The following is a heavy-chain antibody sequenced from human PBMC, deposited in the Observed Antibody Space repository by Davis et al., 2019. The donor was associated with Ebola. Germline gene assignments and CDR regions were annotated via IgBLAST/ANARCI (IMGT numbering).Heavy chain of an antibody. CDR3: ARHGRHYYDSSGYPAAGAWYFDL. J-gene: IGHJ2*01. D-gene: IGHD3-22*01. Sequence: SQTLSLTCAVYGGTFRGYYWSWIRQSPGKGLEWIGEINHSGNTKYNPSLKSRVTISVDTSKNQFSLKLSSVTAADTAVYYCARHGRHYYDSSGYPAAGAWYFDLLGRGTLVTVSS. CDR2: INHSGNT. CDR1: GGTFRGYY. V-gene: IGHV4-34*01.